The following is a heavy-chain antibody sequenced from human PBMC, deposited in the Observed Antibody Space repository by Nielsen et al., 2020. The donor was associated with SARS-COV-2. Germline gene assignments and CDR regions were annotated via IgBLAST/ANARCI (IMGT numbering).Heavy chain of an antibody. CDR2: VSYGGSEK. V-gene: IGHV3-30*18. Sequence: GGSLRLSCAASGFAFSRYVMHWVRQAPGKGLQWVALVSYGGSEKYYADSVKDRFTISRDNSKFMLYLQMNSLRGEDTAVYYCAKDRAYYDILTGYLAPAPYYYYYGMDVWGQGTTVTVSS. D-gene: IGHD3-9*01. CDR3: AKDRAYYDILTGYLAPAPYYYYYGMDV. J-gene: IGHJ6*02. CDR1: GFAFSRYV.